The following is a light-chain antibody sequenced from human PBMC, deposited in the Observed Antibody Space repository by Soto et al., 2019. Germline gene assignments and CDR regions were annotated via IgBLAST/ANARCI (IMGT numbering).Light chain of an antibody. Sequence: EIVVSLSLDAVSVYPGEVATLYFSASRSISRYLAWYQHQPGQAPRLLIYGASTRATGIPARFSGSGSGTEFTLTISSLQSEDFAVYYCQQYNNWPSITFGQGTRLEIK. CDR2: GAS. CDR1: RSISRY. V-gene: IGKV3-15*01. CDR3: QQYNNWPSIT. J-gene: IGKJ5*01.